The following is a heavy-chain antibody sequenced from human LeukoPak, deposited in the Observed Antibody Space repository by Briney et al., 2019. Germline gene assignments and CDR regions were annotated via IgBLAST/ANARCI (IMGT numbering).Heavy chain of an antibody. V-gene: IGHV1-2*02. D-gene: IGHD4-17*01. Sequence: ASVKVSCKASRYTFTGYYMHWVRQAPGQGLEWMGWINPNSGGTNYAQKFQGRVTMTRDTSISTAYMELSRLRSDDTAVYYCARETVTTYNYYYGMDVWGQGTTVTVSS. CDR2: INPNSGGT. J-gene: IGHJ6*02. CDR1: RYTFTGYY. CDR3: ARETVTTYNYYYGMDV.